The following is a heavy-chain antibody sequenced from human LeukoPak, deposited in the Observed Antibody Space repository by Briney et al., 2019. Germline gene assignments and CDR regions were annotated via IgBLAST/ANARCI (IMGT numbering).Heavy chain of an antibody. J-gene: IGHJ6*02. CDR3: ALRVDYYYYYGMDV. Sequence: GASVKVSCKASGYTFTSYDINWVRQATGQGLEWMGWMNPNSGNTGYAQKLQGRVTMTRNTSISTAYMELSSLRSEDTAVYYCALRVDYYYYYGMDVWGQGTTVTVSS. CDR1: GYTFTSYD. V-gene: IGHV1-8*01. CDR2: MNPNSGNT.